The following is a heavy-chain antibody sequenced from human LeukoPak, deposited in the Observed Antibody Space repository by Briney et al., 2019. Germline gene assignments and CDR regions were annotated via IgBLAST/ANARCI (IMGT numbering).Heavy chain of an antibody. J-gene: IGHJ4*02. CDR2: ISAYNGYT. V-gene: IGHV1-18*01. CDR1: GYTFTSYG. D-gene: IGHD3-22*01. CDR3: ARGPGDYYDSSGYLQDY. Sequence: ASVKVSCKASGYTFTSYGISWVRQAPGQGLEWMGWISAYNGYTNYAQNFQGRVTMTTDASTSTAYMELRSLRSEDTAVYYCARGPGDYYDSSGYLQDYWGQGTLVTVSS.